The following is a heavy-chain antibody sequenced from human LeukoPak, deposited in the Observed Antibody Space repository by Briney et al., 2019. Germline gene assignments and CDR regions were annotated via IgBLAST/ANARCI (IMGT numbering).Heavy chain of an antibody. CDR2: IIPIFGTA. CDR3: ARDNNWNDVGWFDP. V-gene: IGHV1-69*13. CDR1: GGTFSSYA. Sequence: SVKVSCKASGGTFSSYAISWVRQAPGQGLEWMGGIIPIFGTANYAQKFQGRVTITADESTSTAYMKLSSLRSEDTAVYYCARDNNWNDVGWFDPWGQGTLVTVSS. J-gene: IGHJ5*02. D-gene: IGHD1-1*01.